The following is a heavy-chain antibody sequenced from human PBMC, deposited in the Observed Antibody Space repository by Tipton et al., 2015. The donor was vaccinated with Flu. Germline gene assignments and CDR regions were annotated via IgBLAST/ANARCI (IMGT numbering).Heavy chain of an antibody. CDR3: ARGGLLWFGELSPGYFDY. CDR1: GGSISSGGYS. D-gene: IGHD3-10*01. CDR2: IYHSGST. J-gene: IGHJ4*02. V-gene: IGHV4-30-2*01. Sequence: TLSLTCAVSGGSISSGGYSWTWIRQPPGKGLEWIGYIYHSGSTYYNPSLKSRVTISVDRSKNQFSLKLSSVTAADTAVYYCARGGLLWFGELSPGYFDYGGQGTLVTVSS.